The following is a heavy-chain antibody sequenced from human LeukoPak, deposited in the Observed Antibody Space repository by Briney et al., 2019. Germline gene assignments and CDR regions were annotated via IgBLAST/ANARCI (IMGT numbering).Heavy chain of an antibody. D-gene: IGHD3-10*01. CDR1: GYTFTGYY. V-gene: IGHV1-2*02. J-gene: IGHJ4*02. CDR2: INPNSGGT. CDR3: AREYYYGSGSFHGFDY. Sequence: ASVKVSCKASGYTFTGYYMHWVRQAPGQGLEWMGWINPNSGGTNYAQKFQGRVTMTRDTSISTAYMELSRLRSDDTAVYYCAREYYYGSGSFHGFDYWGQGTLVTVSS.